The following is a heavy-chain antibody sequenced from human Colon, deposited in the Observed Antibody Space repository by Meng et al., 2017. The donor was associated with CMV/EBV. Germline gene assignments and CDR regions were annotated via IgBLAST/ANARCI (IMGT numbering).Heavy chain of an antibody. CDR2: IGSDGSIK. CDR1: GFTFGDYA. V-gene: IGHV3-30*02. J-gene: IGHJ4*02. CDR3: AREGYSNFDH. D-gene: IGHD4-11*01. Sequence: GESLKISCSASGFTFGDYAVTWVRQAPGKGLEWVAFIGSDGSIKRYADSVKGRLTISRDNSKNTLWLQMHSLRPEDTALYYCAREGYSNFDHWGQGTLVTVSS.